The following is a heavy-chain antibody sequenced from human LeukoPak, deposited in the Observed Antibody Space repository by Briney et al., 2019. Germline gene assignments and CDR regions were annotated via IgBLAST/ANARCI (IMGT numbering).Heavy chain of an antibody. Sequence: TSETLSLTCTVSGGSISSSSYYWGWIRQPPGKGLEWIGSVFYSGTTYYNPSLKSRVTIYVDTSKNQFSLKLSSVTAADTAVYYCARKTYYYGSGSSYYFDYWGQGTLVTVSS. D-gene: IGHD3-10*01. CDR1: GGSISSSSYY. J-gene: IGHJ4*02. CDR2: VFYSGTT. V-gene: IGHV4-39*01. CDR3: ARKTYYYGSGSSYYFDY.